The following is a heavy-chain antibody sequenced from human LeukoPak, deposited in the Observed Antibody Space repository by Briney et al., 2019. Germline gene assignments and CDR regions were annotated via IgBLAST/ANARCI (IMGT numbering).Heavy chain of an antibody. J-gene: IGHJ3*02. CDR1: GYTLTELS. Sequence: GASVKVSCKVSGYTLTELSMHWVGQAPGKGLEWMGGFDPEDGETIYEQKFQGRVTMTEDTSTDTAYMELSSLRSEDTAVYYCATRDYGDYVDAFDIWGQGTMVTVSS. CDR2: FDPEDGET. CDR3: ATRDYGDYVDAFDI. D-gene: IGHD4-17*01. V-gene: IGHV1-24*01.